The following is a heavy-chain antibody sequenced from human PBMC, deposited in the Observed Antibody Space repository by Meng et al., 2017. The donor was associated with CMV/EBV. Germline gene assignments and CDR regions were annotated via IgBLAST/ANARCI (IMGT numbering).Heavy chain of an antibody. D-gene: IGHD2-2*02. J-gene: IGHJ5*02. CDR3: ARGPVVPAAIRYRKNWFDP. Sequence: ASVTVSCKASGYTFTSYDINWVRQATGQGLEWMGWMNPNSGNTGYAQKFQGRVTMTRNTSISTAYMELSSLRSEDTAVYYCARGPVVPAAIRYRKNWFDPWGQGTLVTVSS. CDR1: GYTFTSYD. CDR2: MNPNSGNT. V-gene: IGHV1-8*01.